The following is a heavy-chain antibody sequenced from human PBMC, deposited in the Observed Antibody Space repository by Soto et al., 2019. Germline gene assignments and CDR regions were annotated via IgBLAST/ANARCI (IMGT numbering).Heavy chain of an antibody. J-gene: IGHJ3*02. V-gene: IGHV3-33*01. CDR2: LWYDGSKK. D-gene: IGHD4-17*01. CDR3: ARGRGGSYGGNAAPFDI. CDR1: GFTFSGFG. Sequence: QVQLVESGGGVVQPGTSLRLSCEASGFTFSGFGMHWVRQAPGKGLEWVAVLWYDGSKKYYADCVKGRFTISRDNSKNALYLHMNSLRAEDTAVYYCARGRGGSYGGNAAPFDIWGQGTLVTVSS.